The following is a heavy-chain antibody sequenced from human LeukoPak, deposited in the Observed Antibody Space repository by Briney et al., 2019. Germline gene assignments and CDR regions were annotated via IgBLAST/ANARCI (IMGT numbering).Heavy chain of an antibody. CDR2: IYYSGST. CDR3: ARESYDYSIFGGMDV. D-gene: IGHD4-11*01. V-gene: IGHV4-30-4*01. J-gene: IGHJ6*02. Sequence: PSQTLSLTCTVSGGSISSGDYCWSWIRQPPGKGLEWIGYIYYSGSTYYNPSLKSRVTISVDTSKNQFSLKLSSVTAADTAVYYCARESYDYSIFGGMDVWGQGTTVTVSS. CDR1: GGSISSGDYC.